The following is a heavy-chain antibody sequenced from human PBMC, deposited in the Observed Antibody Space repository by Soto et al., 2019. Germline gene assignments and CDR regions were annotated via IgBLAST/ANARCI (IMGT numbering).Heavy chain of an antibody. CDR3: AREDHYDFWSGPGY. CDR2: IYHSGST. CDR1: GGSISSGGYS. J-gene: IGHJ4*02. V-gene: IGHV4-30-2*05. D-gene: IGHD3-3*01. Sequence: PAETLSLTCAVSGGSISSGGYSWSWIRQPPGKGLEWIGYIYHSGSTYYNPSLKSRVTISVDTSKNQFSLKLSAVTAAYTAVYYCAREDHYDFWSGPGYWGQGTLVTVSS.